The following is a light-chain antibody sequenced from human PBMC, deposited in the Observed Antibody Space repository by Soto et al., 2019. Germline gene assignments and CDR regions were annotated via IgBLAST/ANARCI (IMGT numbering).Light chain of an antibody. J-gene: IGKJ1*01. Sequence: DIQMTQSPSTLSASVGDRVTITCRASQSISSWLAWYQQKPGKAPKLLIYDASSLESGVPSRFSGSGSGTEFTLTISSLQPDDFATYYCQQYHRYWTFGKGTKVEIK. CDR1: QSISSW. V-gene: IGKV1-5*01. CDR2: DAS. CDR3: QQYHRYWT.